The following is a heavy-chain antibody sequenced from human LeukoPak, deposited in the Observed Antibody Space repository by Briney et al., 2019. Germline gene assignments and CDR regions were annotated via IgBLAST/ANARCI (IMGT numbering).Heavy chain of an antibody. CDR2: ISYDGSNK. V-gene: IGHV3-30*18. CDR1: GFTFSSYG. Sequence: GGSLRLSCAASGFTFSSYGMHWVRQAPGKGLEWVAVISYDGSNKYYADSVKGRFTISRDNSKNTLYLQMNSLRAEDTAVYYCAKRNDYGDYFAFDYWGQGTLVTVSS. CDR3: AKRNDYGDYFAFDY. J-gene: IGHJ4*02. D-gene: IGHD4-17*01.